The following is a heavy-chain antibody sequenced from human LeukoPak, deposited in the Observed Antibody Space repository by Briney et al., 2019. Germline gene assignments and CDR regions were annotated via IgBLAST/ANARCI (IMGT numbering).Heavy chain of an antibody. CDR3: AKGVDYCSGGSCPADY. V-gene: IGHV3-9*01. CDR2: IYYNSERI. J-gene: IGHJ4*02. Sequence: GGALRLACVASECDVEDFAMHWGRQVTGKGLEWVAGIYYNSERIDYADSVKGRFTISRDNAKNSLFLQMNSLRAEDTAVYYCAKGVDYCSGGSCPADYWGPGTLVTVSS. CDR1: ECDVEDFA. D-gene: IGHD2-15*01.